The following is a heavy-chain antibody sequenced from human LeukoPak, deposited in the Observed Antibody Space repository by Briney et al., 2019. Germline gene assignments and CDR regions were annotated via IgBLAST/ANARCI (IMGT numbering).Heavy chain of an antibody. Sequence: GGSLRLSCAASGFTFSNAWMSWVRQAPGKGLEWVAVMPYDGSIKYHVDSVKDRFTVSRDNSKNTLYLQMNSLRAEDTAVYYCARDPKRYCSGGSCYVDYWGQGTLVTVSS. CDR2: MPYDGSIK. J-gene: IGHJ4*02. V-gene: IGHV3-30-3*01. CDR1: GFTFSNAW. D-gene: IGHD2-15*01. CDR3: ARDPKRYCSGGSCYVDY.